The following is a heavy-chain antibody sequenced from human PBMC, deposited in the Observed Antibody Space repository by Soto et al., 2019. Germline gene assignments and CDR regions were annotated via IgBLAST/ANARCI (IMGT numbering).Heavy chain of an antibody. Sequence: GGSLRLSCAASGFNVGAFAVNWVRQAPGKGLEWVSGISVSDAFIYYADSVRGRFSISKDNSQNTLYLQMNNLRPEDTAVYYCTRDPYGGSRYYFDSWGQGTLVTVSS. CDR3: TRDPYGGSRYYFDS. J-gene: IGHJ4*02. CDR1: GFNVGAFA. D-gene: IGHD1-26*01. V-gene: IGHV3-23*01. CDR2: ISVSDAFI.